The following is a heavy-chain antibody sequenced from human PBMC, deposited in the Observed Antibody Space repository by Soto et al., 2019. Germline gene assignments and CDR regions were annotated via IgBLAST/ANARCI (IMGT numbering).Heavy chain of an antibody. D-gene: IGHD2-15*01. Sequence: ASVKVSCKASGYTFTSYDINWVRQATGQGLEWMGWMNPNSGNTGYAQKFQGRVTMTRNTSISTAYMELSSLRSEDTAVYHCARGVAGYCSGGSCENWFDPWGQGTLVTVSS. CDR3: ARGVAGYCSGGSCENWFDP. J-gene: IGHJ5*02. CDR1: GYTFTSYD. V-gene: IGHV1-8*01. CDR2: MNPNSGNT.